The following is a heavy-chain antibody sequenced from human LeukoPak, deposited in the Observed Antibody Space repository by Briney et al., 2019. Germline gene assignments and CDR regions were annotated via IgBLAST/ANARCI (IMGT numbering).Heavy chain of an antibody. CDR1: GFTFSSYG. V-gene: IGHV3-66*01. CDR2: IYSGGST. D-gene: IGHD1-26*01. J-gene: IGHJ4*02. Sequence: GGSLRLSCAASGFTFSSYGMSWVRQAPGKGLEWVSVIYSGGSTYYADSVKGRFTISRDNSKNTLYLQMNSLRAEDTAVYYCARGHYSGSYLRKWGQGTLVTVSS. CDR3: ARGHYSGSYLRK.